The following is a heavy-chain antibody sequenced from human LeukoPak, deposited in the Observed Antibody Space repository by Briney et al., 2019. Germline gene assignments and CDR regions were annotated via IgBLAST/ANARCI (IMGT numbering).Heavy chain of an antibody. CDR3: ARAGYSYGTGYYFDY. D-gene: IGHD5-18*01. V-gene: IGHV4-59*01. Sequence: PSETLSLTCTVSGGSISSYYWSWIRLPPGKGLERIGYIYYTGATYYNPSLKSRVIISLDTSKNQFSLKLSSVTAADAAVYYCARAGYSYGTGYYFDYWGQGALVTVSS. CDR2: IYYTGAT. CDR1: GGSISSYY. J-gene: IGHJ4*02.